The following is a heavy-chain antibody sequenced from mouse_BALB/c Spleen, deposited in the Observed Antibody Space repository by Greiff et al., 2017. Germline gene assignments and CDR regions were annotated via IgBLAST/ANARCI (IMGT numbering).Heavy chain of an antibody. CDR2: IWAGGST. J-gene: IGHJ3*01. CDR3: AREETYYRYDPFAY. V-gene: IGHV2-9*02. Sequence: VKLMESGPGLVAPSQSLSITCTVSGFSLTSYGVHWVRQPPGKGLEWLGVIWAGGSTNYNSALMSRLSISKDNSKSQVFLKMNSLQTDDTAMYYCAREETYYRYDPFAYWGQGTLVTVSA. CDR1: GFSLTSYG. D-gene: IGHD2-14*01.